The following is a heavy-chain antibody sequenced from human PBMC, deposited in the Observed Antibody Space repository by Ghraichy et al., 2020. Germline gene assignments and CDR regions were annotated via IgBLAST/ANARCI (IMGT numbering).Heavy chain of an antibody. Sequence: SQTLSLTCTVSGGSISSTIYYWGWIRQPPGKGLEWIGSIYYSGSSYYNPSLKSRFTISVDTSKNQFSLKLSSVTAADTAVYYCARRTAVTANFHYWGQGTLVTVSS. V-gene: IGHV4-39*01. CDR3: ARRTAVTANFHY. D-gene: IGHD6-19*01. CDR2: IYYSGSS. CDR1: GGSISSTIYY. J-gene: IGHJ4*02.